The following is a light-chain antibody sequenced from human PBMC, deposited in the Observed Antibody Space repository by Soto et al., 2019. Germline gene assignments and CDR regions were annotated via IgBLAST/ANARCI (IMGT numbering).Light chain of an antibody. V-gene: IGKV3-15*01. CDR1: QSVSSN. J-gene: IGKJ1*01. CDR2: GAS. CDR3: QQYNTLAT. Sequence: EIVMTQSPATLSVSPGERATLSCRASQSVSSNLAWYQQKPGQAPRLLIYGASTRATGIPARFSGSGSGTEFTITSRSLQSEDVAVYYCQQYNTLATFGQGTKVEIK.